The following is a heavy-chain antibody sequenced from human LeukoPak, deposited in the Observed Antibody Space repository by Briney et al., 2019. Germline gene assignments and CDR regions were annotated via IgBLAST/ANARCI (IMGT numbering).Heavy chain of an antibody. D-gene: IGHD6-6*01. Sequence: GGSLRLSCAASGFTFSSYGMHWVRQAPGKGLEWVAFIRYDGSNKYYADSVKGRFTISRDNAKNSLYLQMNSLRAEDTALYHCARIAARGWYYYMDVWGKGTTVTVSS. V-gene: IGHV3-30*02. CDR2: IRYDGSNK. CDR3: ARIAARGWYYYMDV. J-gene: IGHJ6*03. CDR1: GFTFSSYG.